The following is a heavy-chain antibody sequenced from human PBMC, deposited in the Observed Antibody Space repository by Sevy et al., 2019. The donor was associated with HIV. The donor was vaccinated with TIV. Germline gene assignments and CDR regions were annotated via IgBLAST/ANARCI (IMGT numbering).Heavy chain of an antibody. CDR2: IKPDGSES. J-gene: IGHJ4*01. Sequence: GGYLRVSCVASGFTFNNFCMAWVRQAPGKGLEWFANIKPDGSESNHVGSVKGRFTISRDNAKNSLYLQMNSLTAEDTAVYYCARDVGGGYLDYRGQGTLVTVSS. CDR1: GFTFNNFC. V-gene: IGHV3-7*03. D-gene: IGHD3-16*01. CDR3: ARDVGGGYLDY.